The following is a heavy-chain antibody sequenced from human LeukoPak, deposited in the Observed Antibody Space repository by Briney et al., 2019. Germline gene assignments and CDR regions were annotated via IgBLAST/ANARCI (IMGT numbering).Heavy chain of an antibody. CDR1: GGSISSYY. J-gene: IGHJ6*03. D-gene: IGHD3-10*01. V-gene: IGHV4-59*01. CDR3: ARVHGSGTYSFYYYYYYMDV. Sequence: SETLSLTCTVSGGSISSYYWSWIRQPPGKGLEWIGYIYYSGSTNYNPSLKSRVTISVDTSKNQFSLKLSSVTAADAAVYYCARVHGSGTYSFYYYYYYMDVWGKGTTVTISS. CDR2: IYYSGST.